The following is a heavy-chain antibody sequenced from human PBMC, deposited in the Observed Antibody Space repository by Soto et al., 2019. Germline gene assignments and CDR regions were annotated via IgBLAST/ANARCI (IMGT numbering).Heavy chain of an antibody. D-gene: IGHD3-10*01. J-gene: IGHJ5*02. CDR2: IYYSGST. CDR1: GGSISSGGYY. Sequence: QVQLQESGPGLVKPSQTLYLTCTVSGGSISSGGYYWSWIRQHPGKGLEWIGYIYYSGSTYYNPPRKSRVTISVDTSKNQFSLKLSSVTAADTAVYYCARGGGGSGSYIWFDPWGQGTLVTVSS. V-gene: IGHV4-31*03. CDR3: ARGGGGSGSYIWFDP.